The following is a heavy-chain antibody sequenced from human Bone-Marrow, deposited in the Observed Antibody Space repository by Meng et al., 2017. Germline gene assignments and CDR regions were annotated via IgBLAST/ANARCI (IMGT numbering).Heavy chain of an antibody. CDR2: ISGSGGST. V-gene: IGHV3-23*01. CDR3: AKDLRFNPYNWNDIEDPIYGMDV. Sequence: GESLKISCAASGFTFSSYAMSWVLQAPGKGLEWVSAISGSGGSTYYADSVKGRFTISRDNSKNTLYLQMNSLRAKDTAVYYCAKDLRFNPYNWNDIEDPIYGMDVWGQGTTVTVSS. J-gene: IGHJ6*02. CDR1: GFTFSSYA. D-gene: IGHD1-20*01.